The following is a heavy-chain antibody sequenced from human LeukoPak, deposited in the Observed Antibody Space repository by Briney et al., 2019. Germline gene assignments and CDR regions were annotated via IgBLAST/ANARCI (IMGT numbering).Heavy chain of an antibody. Sequence: NPSETLSLTCTVSGGSIRSYYWSWIRQPPGKGLEWIGDIYYSGSTNYNPSLKSRVTISADTSRNQFSLKLSSVTAADTAVYYCARRRGRGYDLPSKYYFDYWGQGTLVTVSS. CDR1: GGSIRSYY. J-gene: IGHJ4*02. CDR2: IYYSGST. V-gene: IGHV4-59*08. CDR3: ARRRGRGYDLPSKYYFDY. D-gene: IGHD5-12*01.